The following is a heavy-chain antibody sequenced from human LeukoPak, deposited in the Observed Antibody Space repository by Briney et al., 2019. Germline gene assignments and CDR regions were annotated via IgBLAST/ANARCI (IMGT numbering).Heavy chain of an antibody. J-gene: IGHJ6*03. CDR2: IYTSGST. CDR3: ARGYNWGSPTRNFYYLDV. V-gene: IGHV4-4*07. Sequence: SETLSLTCTVSGGSISRYYWSWIPQPAGKGLEGIGRIYTSGSTNYNPSLKSRVTMLVDTSNNQFSVKLRYVTAADTGVYYCARGYNWGSPTRNFYYLDVWGKGTTVTVSS. D-gene: IGHD7-27*01. CDR1: GGSISRYY.